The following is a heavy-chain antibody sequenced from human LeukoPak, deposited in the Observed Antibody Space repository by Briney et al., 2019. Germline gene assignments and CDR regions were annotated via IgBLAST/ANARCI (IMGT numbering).Heavy chain of an antibody. CDR2: IYYIGST. J-gene: IGHJ4*02. V-gene: IGHV4-39*07. CDR1: GGSISSSSYY. D-gene: IGHD6-13*01. CDR3: ARGRYSSSQIDY. Sequence: ETLSITCTVSGGSISSSSYYWGWIRQPPGKGLEWIGSIYYIGSTYYNPSLKTRVTISVDTSKNQFSLKLSSVTAADTAVYYCARGRYSSSQIDYWGQGTLVTVSS.